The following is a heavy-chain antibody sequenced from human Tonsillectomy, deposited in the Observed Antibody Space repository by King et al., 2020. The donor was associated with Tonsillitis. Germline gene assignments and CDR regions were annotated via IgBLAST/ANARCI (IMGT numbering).Heavy chain of an antibody. CDR1: GGSLSGYY. J-gene: IGHJ1*01. CDR3: ARECEYDYDMSDQYYVGFQY. Sequence: VQLQQWGAGLLKPSETLSLTCAVYGGSLSGYYWSWIRQPPGKGLEWIGEINHSGRTNYNPSLKSRVTISVDTSKNQLSLKLSSVTAADTAVYYCARECEYDYDMSDQYYVGFQYWGQGTLITVSS. D-gene: IGHD3-22*01. CDR2: INHSGRT. V-gene: IGHV4-34*01.